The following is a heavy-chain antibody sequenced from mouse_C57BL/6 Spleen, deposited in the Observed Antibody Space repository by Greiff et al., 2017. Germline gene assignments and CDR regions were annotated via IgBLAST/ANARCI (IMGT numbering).Heavy chain of an antibody. CDR3: ARGGNYYGSLYWYFDV. D-gene: IGHD1-1*01. V-gene: IGHV1-9*01. CDR2: ILPGSGST. Sequence: VQLQQSGAELMKPGASVKLSCKATGYTFTGYWIAWVKQRPGHGLEWIGEILPGSGSTNYNEKFKGKATFTADTSANTAYMQLSSLTTEDSAIYYCARGGNYYGSLYWYFDVWGTGTTVTVSS. CDR1: GYTFTGYW. J-gene: IGHJ1*03.